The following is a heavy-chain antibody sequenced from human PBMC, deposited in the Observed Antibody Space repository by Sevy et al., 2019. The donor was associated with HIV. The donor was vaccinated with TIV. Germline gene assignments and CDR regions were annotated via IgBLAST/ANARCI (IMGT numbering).Heavy chain of an antibody. J-gene: IGHJ4*02. Sequence: LGGSLRLSCAASGFTFSSYSMNWVRQAPGKGLEWVSSISSSSSYIYYADSVKGRFTISRDNAKNSLYLQMNSLRAEDTAVYYCARRGDCSSTSCFHFDYWGQGTLVTVSS. D-gene: IGHD2-2*01. CDR1: GFTFSSYS. CDR2: ISSSSSYI. CDR3: ARRGDCSSTSCFHFDY. V-gene: IGHV3-21*01.